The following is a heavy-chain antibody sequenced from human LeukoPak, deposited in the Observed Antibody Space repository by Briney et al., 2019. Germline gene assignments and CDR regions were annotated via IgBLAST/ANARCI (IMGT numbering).Heavy chain of an antibody. CDR3: VGYCSSGSCYAFDY. D-gene: IGHD2-15*01. CDR1: GGSFSGYY. J-gene: IGHJ4*02. V-gene: IGHV4-34*01. Sequence: SETLSLTCAVYGGSFSGYYWSWIRQPPGKGLEWIGEINHSGSTNYNPSLKSRVTISVDTSKNQFSLKLSSVTAADTAVYYCVGYCSSGSCYAFDYWGQGTLVTVSS. CDR2: INHSGST.